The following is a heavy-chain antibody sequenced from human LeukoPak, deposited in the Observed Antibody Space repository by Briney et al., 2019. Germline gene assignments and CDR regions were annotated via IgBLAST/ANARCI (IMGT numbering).Heavy chain of an antibody. Sequence: GGSLRLSCAASGFTFSSYSMNWVRQAPGKGLEWVSSISSSSSYIYYADSVKGRFTISRDNAKDSLYLQMNSLRAEDTAVYYCARVYCSSTSCRVGYYFDYWGQGTLVTVSS. V-gene: IGHV3-21*01. D-gene: IGHD2-2*01. J-gene: IGHJ4*02. CDR2: ISSSSSYI. CDR1: GFTFSSYS. CDR3: ARVYCSSTSCRVGYYFDY.